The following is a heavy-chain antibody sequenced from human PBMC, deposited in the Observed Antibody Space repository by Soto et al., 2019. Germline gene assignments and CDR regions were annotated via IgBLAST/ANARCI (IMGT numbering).Heavy chain of an antibody. CDR3: AGETGGSYFDP. Sequence: SETLSLTCTVSGGSISNGGFYWSWIRQPPGQGLEWIGYMYDTRSANYNPSLKSRVTMSVDTSKSQFSLELRSVTAADTAVYYCAGETGGSYFDPWGQGALVTVSS. J-gene: IGHJ5*02. CDR1: GGSISNGGFY. CDR2: MYDTRSA. D-gene: IGHD1-26*01. V-gene: IGHV4-61*08.